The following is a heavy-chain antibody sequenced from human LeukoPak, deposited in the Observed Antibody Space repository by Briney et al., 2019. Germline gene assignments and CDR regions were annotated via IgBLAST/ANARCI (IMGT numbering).Heavy chain of an antibody. J-gene: IGHJ4*02. CDR1: GGSISSSSYY. CDR3: ARLWFGDKVDY. Sequence: SETLSLTCTVSGGSISSSSYYWGWIRQPPGKGLEWIGSIYYSGSTYYNPSLKSRVTISVDTSKNQFSLKLSSVTAADTAVYYCARLWFGDKVDYWGQGTLVTVSS. CDR2: IYYSGST. V-gene: IGHV4-39*01. D-gene: IGHD3-10*01.